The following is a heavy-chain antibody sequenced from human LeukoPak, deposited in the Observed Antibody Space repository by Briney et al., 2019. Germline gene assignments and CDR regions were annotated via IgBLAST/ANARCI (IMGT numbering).Heavy chain of an antibody. D-gene: IGHD6-19*01. CDR2: IYPGDSDT. J-gene: IGHJ3*02. Sequence: GESLKISCKGSGYRFTNYWIGWVRQMPGKGLEWMGIIYPGDSDTRYSPSFQGQVTISAVKSISTAYLHWSSLKASDTARYYCARLTGYTSGWNTFDIWGQGTMVTVSS. CDR3: ARLTGYTSGWNTFDI. CDR1: GYRFTNYW. V-gene: IGHV5-51*01.